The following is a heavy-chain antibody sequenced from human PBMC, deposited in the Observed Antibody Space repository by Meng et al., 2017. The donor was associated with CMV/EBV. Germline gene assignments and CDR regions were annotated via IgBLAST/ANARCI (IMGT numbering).Heavy chain of an antibody. D-gene: IGHD6-6*01. CDR1: GFTFDDYA. V-gene: IGHV3-9*01. J-gene: IGHJ6*02. CDR3: ARRIAARLLSARYYYGMDV. CDR2: ISWNSGSI. Sequence: GGSLRLSCAASGFTFDDYAMHWVRQAPGKGLEWVSGISWNSGSIGYADSVKGRFTISRDNAKNSLYLQMNSLRAEDTAVYYCARRIAARLLSARYYYGMDVWGQGTTVTVSS.